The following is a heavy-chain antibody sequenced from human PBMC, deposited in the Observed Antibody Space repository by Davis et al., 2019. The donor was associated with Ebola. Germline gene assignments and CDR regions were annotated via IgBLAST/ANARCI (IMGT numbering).Heavy chain of an antibody. CDR2: INPNFGGK. Sequence: GESLKVSCKASGYTFAAHYIHWVRQAPGQGLEWMGRINPNFGGKIYAQKFQGRVTMTRDTSISTAYMELSRLRSDDTAVYYCARSWAATVTTLMGPEDYWGQGTLVTVSS. CDR3: ARSWAATVTTLMGPEDY. V-gene: IGHV1-2*06. J-gene: IGHJ4*02. D-gene: IGHD4-17*01. CDR1: GYTFAAHY.